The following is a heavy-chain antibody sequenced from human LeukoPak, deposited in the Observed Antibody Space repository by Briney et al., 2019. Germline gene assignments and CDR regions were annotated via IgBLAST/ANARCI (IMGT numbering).Heavy chain of an antibody. CDR2: ISSSSYI. CDR1: GFTFSSYS. D-gene: IGHD1-26*01. Sequence: GGSLRLSCAASGFTFSSYSMNWVRQAPGKGLEWVSSISSSSYIYYADSVKGRFTISRDNAKNSLYLQMNSLRAEDTAVYYCASFMGGLPDAFDIWGQGTMVTVSS. J-gene: IGHJ3*02. V-gene: IGHV3-21*01. CDR3: ASFMGGLPDAFDI.